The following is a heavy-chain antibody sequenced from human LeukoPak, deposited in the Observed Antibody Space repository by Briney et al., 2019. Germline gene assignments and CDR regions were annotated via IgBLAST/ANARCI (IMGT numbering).Heavy chain of an antibody. V-gene: IGHV5-10-1*01. CDR1: GYSFTTYW. Sequence: HGESLKISCKGSGYSFTTYWIGWVRQMPGKGLEWMGTIDPSDSYTNYSPSFQGHVTISADKSISTAYLQWSSLKASDTAMYYCAYAVGDYDSFDYWGQGTLVTVSS. CDR2: IDPSDSYT. D-gene: IGHD3-22*01. J-gene: IGHJ4*02. CDR3: AYAVGDYDSFDY.